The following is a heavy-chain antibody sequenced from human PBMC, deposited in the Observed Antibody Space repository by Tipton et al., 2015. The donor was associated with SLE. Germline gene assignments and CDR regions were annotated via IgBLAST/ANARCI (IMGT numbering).Heavy chain of an antibody. D-gene: IGHD3-10*01. J-gene: IGHJ4*02. Sequence: GLVKPSETLSLTCAVYGGSFSGYYWSWIRQPPGKGLEWIGEINHSGSTNYNPSLKSRVTISVDTSKNQFSLKLSSVTAADTAVYYCARGRDNGSGSPQGYWGQGTLVTVSS. CDR2: INHSGST. V-gene: IGHV4-34*01. CDR1: GGSFSGYY. CDR3: ARGRDNGSGSPQGY.